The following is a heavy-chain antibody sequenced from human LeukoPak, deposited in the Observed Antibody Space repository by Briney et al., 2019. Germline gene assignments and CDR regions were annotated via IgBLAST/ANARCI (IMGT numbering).Heavy chain of an antibody. CDR3: ARNPRRAARPFDY. CDR1: GGSFSGYY. CDR2: INHSGST. D-gene: IGHD6-6*01. V-gene: IGHV4-34*01. Sequence: SETLSLTCAVYGGSFSGYYWSWTRQPPGKGLEWIGEINHSGSTNYNPSLKSRVTISVDTSKNQFSLKLSSVTAADTAVYYCARNPRRAARPFDYWGQGTLVTVSS. J-gene: IGHJ4*02.